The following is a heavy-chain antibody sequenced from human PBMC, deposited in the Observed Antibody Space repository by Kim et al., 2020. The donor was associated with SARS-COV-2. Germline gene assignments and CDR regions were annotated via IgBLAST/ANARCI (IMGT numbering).Heavy chain of an antibody. CDR3: AKGSITIFGVVITDNWFDP. CDR2: ISYDGSNK. V-gene: IGHV3-30*18. CDR1: GFTFSSYG. Sequence: GGSLRLSCAASGFTFSSYGMHWVRQAPRKGLEWVAVISYDGSNKYYADSVKGRFTISRDNSKNTLYLQMNSLRAEDTAVYYCAKGSITIFGVVITDNWFDPWGQGTLVPVSS. D-gene: IGHD3-3*01. J-gene: IGHJ5*02.